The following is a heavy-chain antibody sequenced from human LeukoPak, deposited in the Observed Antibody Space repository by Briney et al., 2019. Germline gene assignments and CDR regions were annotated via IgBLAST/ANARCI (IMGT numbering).Heavy chain of an antibody. CDR1: GFSLEDFA. D-gene: IGHD3-9*01. J-gene: IGHJ3*02. CDR2: ISWDSGSQ. V-gene: IGHV3-9*01. CDR3: VKDMGFDLLKDAFHI. Sequence: GGSLRLPCVGSGFSLEDFAMHWVRQVPGKGLEWVSSISWDSGSQAYTDSVKGRFTISRDNDKNSLYLQMDSLRPEDTAFYYCVKDMGFDLLKDAFHIWGQGTLVTVSS.